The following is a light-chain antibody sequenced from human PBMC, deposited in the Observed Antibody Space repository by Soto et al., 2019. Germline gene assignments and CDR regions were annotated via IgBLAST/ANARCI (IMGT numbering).Light chain of an antibody. J-gene: IGLJ1*01. CDR1: STNIESNY. CDR2: LND. Sequence: QSVLTQPPSASGTPGQRVTISCAGSSTNIESNYVHWYQHLPGTAPNLLIYLNDQRPSGVPDRFSGSKSGSSASLAISGLRPEDEAEYFCAAWDDSRDGRFVFGTGTKVTVL. CDR3: AAWDDSRDGRFV. V-gene: IGLV1-47*02.